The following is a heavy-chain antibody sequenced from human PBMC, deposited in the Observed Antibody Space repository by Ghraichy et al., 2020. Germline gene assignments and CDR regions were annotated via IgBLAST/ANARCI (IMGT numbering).Heavy chain of an antibody. CDR1: GFTFSSYA. V-gene: IGHV3-23*01. D-gene: IGHD2-15*01. CDR2: ISGSGGNS. Sequence: GGSLRLSCAASGFTFSSYAMSWVRQAPGKGLEWVSAISGSGGNSYYADSVKGRFTFSSDNSKNTLSLQMNSLRAEDTAVYYCAKDVGRGGGSCFHHWGQGTLVTVSS. CDR3: AKDVGRGGGSCFHH. J-gene: IGHJ1*01.